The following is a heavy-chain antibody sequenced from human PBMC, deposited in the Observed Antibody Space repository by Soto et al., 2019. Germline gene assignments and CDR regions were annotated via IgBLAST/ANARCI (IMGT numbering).Heavy chain of an antibody. CDR2: ISSSSSYI. V-gene: IGHV3-21*01. J-gene: IGHJ5*02. CDR1: GFTFSSYS. D-gene: IGHD6-13*01. CDR3: AREGAAAKKSNWFDP. Sequence: GGSLRLSCAASGFTFSSYSMNWVRQAPGKGLEWVSSISSSSSYIYYADSVKGRFTISRDNAKNSLYLQMNSLRAEDTAVYYCAREGAAAKKSNWFDPWGQGTLVTVSS.